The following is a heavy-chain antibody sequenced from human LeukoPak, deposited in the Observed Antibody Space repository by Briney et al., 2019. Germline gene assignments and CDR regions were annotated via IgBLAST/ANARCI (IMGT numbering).Heavy chain of an antibody. Sequence: SETLSLTCTVSGRSISSYHWSWTRQPPGKGLEWLGYIYYSGSTNYTPSLKSRVTISVDTSKNQFSLKLSSVTAADTAVYYCAGIEYYYGSGRFDYWGQGTLVTVSS. CDR2: IYYSGST. V-gene: IGHV4-59*01. CDR1: GRSISSYH. CDR3: AGIEYYYGSGRFDY. D-gene: IGHD3-10*01. J-gene: IGHJ4*02.